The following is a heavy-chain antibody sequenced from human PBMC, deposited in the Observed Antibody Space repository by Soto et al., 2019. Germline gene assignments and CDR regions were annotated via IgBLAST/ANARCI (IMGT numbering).Heavy chain of an antibody. V-gene: IGHV4-4*07. Sequence: LSLTCTVSGASITGSFFWSWIRQPAGKGLEWIGRFSLSGTTNYNPSLRSRVTMSAAVSKNQFSLRLTSVTAADTALYYCARGMTPPGAPAWYYFDSWGQGTLVTVSS. CDR1: GASITGSFF. J-gene: IGHJ4*02. CDR2: FSLSGTT. CDR3: ARGMTPPGAPAWYYFDS. D-gene: IGHD2-8*02.